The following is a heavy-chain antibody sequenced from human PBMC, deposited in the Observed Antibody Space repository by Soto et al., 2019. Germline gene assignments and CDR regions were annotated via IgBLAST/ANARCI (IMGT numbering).Heavy chain of an antibody. CDR1: GFTFSIYA. D-gene: IGHD3-3*01. J-gene: IGHJ5*02. V-gene: IGHV3-23*01. CDR2: LSSSGGTT. CDR3: AMADLEWFDP. Sequence: PGGSLRLSCAASGFTFSIYAMTWVRQAPGKGLEWVSGLSSSGGTTHYADSVKGRFTISRDNSKNTLFLQMNSLRAADTAVYYCAMADLEWFDPWGQGTLVTVSS.